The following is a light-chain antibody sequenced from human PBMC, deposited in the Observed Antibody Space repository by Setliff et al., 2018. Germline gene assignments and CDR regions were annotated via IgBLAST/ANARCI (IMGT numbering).Light chain of an antibody. V-gene: IGLV2-8*01. J-gene: IGLJ1*01. Sequence: QSVLTQPPSASGSPGQSLTISCTGTSNDIGAYKFVSWYQRHPGKPPRLIIYEVTKRPSGVPERFSGSKSGNTASLTVSGLQAEDEADYYCSSYVASYNPYVFGTGTKSPS. CDR2: EVT. CDR1: SNDIGAYKF. CDR3: SSYVASYNPYV.